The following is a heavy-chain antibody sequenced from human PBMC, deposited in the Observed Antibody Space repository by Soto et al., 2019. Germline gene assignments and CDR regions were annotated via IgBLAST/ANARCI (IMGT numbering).Heavy chain of an antibody. CDR3: ARERAFFQIFDF. V-gene: IGHV4-4*02. Sequence: QIQLQESGPGLVKPSGPLSLACVVSGASISRSNWWNWIRQSPGKGLEWIGEVSHTGDTNYNPSLKSRVTISLDQSKNQFSLQLTSVTAADTAVYYCARERAFFQIFDFWGQGARVTVTS. J-gene: IGHJ4*02. CDR1: GASISRSNW. CDR2: VSHTGDT.